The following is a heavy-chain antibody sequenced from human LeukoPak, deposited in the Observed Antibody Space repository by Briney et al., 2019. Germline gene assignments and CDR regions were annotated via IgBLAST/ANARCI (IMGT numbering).Heavy chain of an antibody. D-gene: IGHD1-26*01. CDR2: VIPIFGTA. Sequence: ASVKVSCKASGGTFSSYAISWVRQAPGQGLEWMGGVIPIFGTANYAQKFQGRVTITADESTSTAYMELSSLRSEDTAVYYCARTYSSSSWVANDAFDIWGQGTMVTVSS. CDR3: ARTYSSSSWVANDAFDI. V-gene: IGHV1-69*13. J-gene: IGHJ3*02. CDR1: GGTFSSYA.